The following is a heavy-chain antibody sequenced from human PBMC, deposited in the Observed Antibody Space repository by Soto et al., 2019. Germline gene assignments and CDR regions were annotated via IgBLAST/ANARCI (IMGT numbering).Heavy chain of an antibody. V-gene: IGHV4-34*01. D-gene: IGHD1-1*01. J-gene: IGHJ4*02. CDR2: INHRGST. CDR3: ARILLERRRLVY. CDR1: GGSFSNYY. Sequence: QVQLQQWGAGLLRPSETLSLTCAVYGGSFSNYYWTWVRQPPGKGLEWIGEINHRGSTSYNPSLTRRVTVSLDTAKSQFSLTPTSVTAADRAVYFCARILLERRRLVYGGQGTLVTVSS.